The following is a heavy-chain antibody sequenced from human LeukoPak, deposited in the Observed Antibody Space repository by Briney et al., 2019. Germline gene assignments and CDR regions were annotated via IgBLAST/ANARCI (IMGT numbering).Heavy chain of an antibody. CDR2: IYYSGST. Sequence: PSQTLSLTCAVSGGSISSGGYSWSWIRQPPGKGLEWIGYIYYSGSTYYNPSLKSRVTISVDTSKNQFSLKLSSVTAADTAVCYCARSPAFYNWNDFGAFDIWGQGTMVTVSS. CDR3: ARSPAFYNWNDFGAFDI. J-gene: IGHJ3*02. CDR1: GGSISSGGYS. V-gene: IGHV4-30-4*07. D-gene: IGHD1-20*01.